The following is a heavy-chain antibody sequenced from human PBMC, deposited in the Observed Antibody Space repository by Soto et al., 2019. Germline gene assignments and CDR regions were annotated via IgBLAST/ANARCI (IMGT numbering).Heavy chain of an antibody. CDR3: AVYYDSSSYTTFDY. J-gene: IGHJ4*02. CDR2: ISSTSSYI. CDR1: GFTFSSYT. V-gene: IGHV3-21*01. Sequence: GSLRLSCAASGFTFSSYTMNWVRQAPGKGLEWVSSISSTSSYIYYADSVRGRFTISRDNAKNSLYLQMNSLRAEDTAVYYCAVYYDSSSYTTFDYWGQGNLVTVS. D-gene: IGHD3-22*01.